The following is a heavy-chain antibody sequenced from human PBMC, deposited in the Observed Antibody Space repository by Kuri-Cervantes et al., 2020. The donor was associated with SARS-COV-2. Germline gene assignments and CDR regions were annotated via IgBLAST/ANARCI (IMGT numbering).Heavy chain of an antibody. V-gene: IGHV3-23*01. CDR1: GFTFSSYA. J-gene: IGHJ3*02. CDR3: ARACRSSWYFAFDI. Sequence: LSLTCAASGFTFSSYAMSWVRQAPGKGLEWVSAISGSGGSTYYADSVKGRFTISRDNSKNTLYLQMNSLRAEDTAVYYCARACRSSWYFAFDIWGQGTMVTVSS. D-gene: IGHD6-13*01. CDR2: ISGSGGST.